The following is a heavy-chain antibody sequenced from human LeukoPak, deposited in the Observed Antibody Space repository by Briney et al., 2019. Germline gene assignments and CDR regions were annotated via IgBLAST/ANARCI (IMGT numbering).Heavy chain of an antibody. J-gene: IGHJ6*02. CDR3: ARRGPAGSSSSGMDV. CDR2: TYYRSRWYK. V-gene: IGHV6-1*01. CDR1: GDSVSNNSAS. Sequence: PSQTLSLTCVISGDSVSNNSASWNWIRQSPSRGLEWLGRTYYRSRWYKDHAVSVKSRITINPDTSKNQFSLQLNSVTPEDTAVYYCARRGPAGSSSSGMDVWGQGTTVTVSS. D-gene: IGHD6-6*01.